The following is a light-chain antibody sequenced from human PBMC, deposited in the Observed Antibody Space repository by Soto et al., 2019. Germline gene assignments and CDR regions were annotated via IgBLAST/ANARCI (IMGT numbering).Light chain of an antibody. V-gene: IGKV1-39*01. Sequence: DIQMTQSPSSLSASVGDRVTITCRASQGISTYLNWYQQKPGKAPNVLINVASTLRSGVPSRFSGSGSGTDFTLTISSLEPEDSAVYYCQQRSNSPPWITFGQGTRLEIK. CDR2: VAS. CDR1: QGISTY. CDR3: QQRSNSPPWIT. J-gene: IGKJ5*01.